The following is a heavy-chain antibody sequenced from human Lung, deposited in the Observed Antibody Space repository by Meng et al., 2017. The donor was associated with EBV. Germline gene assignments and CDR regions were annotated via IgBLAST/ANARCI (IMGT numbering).Heavy chain of an antibody. V-gene: IGHV4-31*03. D-gene: IGHD6-19*01. J-gene: IGHJ4*02. CDR3: ARLRLVWMFDY. CDR2: IYYSGST. CDR1: GGSVDSGAYY. Sequence: QLQLQESGSGLVKPSQTLSLPCTVSGGSVDSGAYYWSWIRQRPGKGLEWIGYIYYSGSTFYTPSLKSRATLSVDTSKNQFSLKLNSVTAADTAVYYCARLRLVWMFDYWGQGALVTVSS.